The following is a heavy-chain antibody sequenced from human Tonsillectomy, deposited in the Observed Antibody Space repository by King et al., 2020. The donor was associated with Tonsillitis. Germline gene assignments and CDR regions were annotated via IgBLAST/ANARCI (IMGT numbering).Heavy chain of an antibody. CDR2: ISAYNGNT. CDR3: AREHVAVGMDLTGFDP. CDR1: GYTFTTYG. D-gene: IGHD6-13*01. V-gene: IGHV1-18*01. Sequence: QLVQSGAEVKKPGASVKVSCKASGYTFTTYGISWVRQAPGQGLEWMGWISAYNGNTKFARKLQGRVTMTTDTSTSTAYMELRSLRSDDTAVYYCAREHVAVGMDLTGFDPWGQGTLVTVSS. J-gene: IGHJ5*02.